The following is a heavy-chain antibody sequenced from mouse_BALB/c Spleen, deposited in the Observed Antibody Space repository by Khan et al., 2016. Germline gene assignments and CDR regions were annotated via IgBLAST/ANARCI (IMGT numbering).Heavy chain of an antibody. CDR1: GYTFTSYY. CDR3: ARGGLRRGYYFDY. D-gene: IGHD2-4*01. Sequence: QVQLQQSGPELVKPGASVRISCKASGYTFTSYYIHWVKQRPGQGLEWIGWIYPGNVNTKYNEKFKGKATLNADKSSRTAYMQLSSLTSEDSSVYFCARGGLRRGYYFDYWGQGTTLTVSS. CDR2: IYPGNVNT. V-gene: IGHV1S56*01. J-gene: IGHJ2*01.